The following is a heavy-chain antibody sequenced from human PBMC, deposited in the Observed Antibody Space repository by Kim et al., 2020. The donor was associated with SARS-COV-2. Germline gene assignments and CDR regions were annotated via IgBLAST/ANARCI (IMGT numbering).Heavy chain of an antibody. D-gene: IGHD1-26*01. CDR3: AREGAVGATTGGYYYYGMDV. V-gene: IGHV3-13*01. CDR2: IGTAGDT. CDR1: GFTFSSYD. J-gene: IGHJ6*02. Sequence: GGSLRLSCAASGFTFSSYDMHWVRQATGKGLEWVSAIGTAGDTYYPGSVKGRFTISRENAKNSLYLQMNSLRAGDTAVYYCAREGAVGATTGGYYYYGMDVWGQGTTVTVSS.